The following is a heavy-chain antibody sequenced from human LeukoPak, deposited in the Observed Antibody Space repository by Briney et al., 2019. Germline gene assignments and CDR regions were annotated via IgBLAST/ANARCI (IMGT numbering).Heavy chain of an antibody. CDR2: IYYSGST. Sequence: KASETLSLTCTVSGGSISTYYWSWIRQPPGKGLEWIGNIYYSGSTYYNPSLKSRVTISIDTSKNQFSLKLSSVTAADTAVYYCARRELGGDGGGWFDPWGQGTLVTVSS. CDR3: ARRELGGDGGGWFDP. V-gene: IGHV4-59*04. CDR1: GGSISTYY. J-gene: IGHJ5*02. D-gene: IGHD2-21*02.